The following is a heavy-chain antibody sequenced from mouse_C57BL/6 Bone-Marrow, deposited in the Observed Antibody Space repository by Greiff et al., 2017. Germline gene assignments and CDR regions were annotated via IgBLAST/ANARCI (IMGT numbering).Heavy chain of an antibody. Sequence: EVMLVESEGGLVQPGSSMKLSCTASGFTFSDYYMAWVRQVPEKGLEWVANINYDGSSTYYLDSLKSRFIISRDNAKNILYLQMSSLKSEDTATYYCARDGGYYWGQGTTLTVSS. CDR1: GFTFSDYY. CDR2: INYDGSST. J-gene: IGHJ2*01. CDR3: ARDGGYY. V-gene: IGHV5-16*01.